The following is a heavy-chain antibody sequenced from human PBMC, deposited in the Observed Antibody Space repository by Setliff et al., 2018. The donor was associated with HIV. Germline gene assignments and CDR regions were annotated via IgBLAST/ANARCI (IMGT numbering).Heavy chain of an antibody. D-gene: IGHD6-13*01. CDR3: VSSSSSSSWYLDY. CDR1: GFTFCSYA. V-gene: IGHV3-7*01. J-gene: IGHJ4*02. Sequence: GGSLRLSCAASGFTFCSYAMSWVRQAPGKGLEWVANINEDGSEKYYVDSVKGRFTISRDNAKNSLYLQVNSLRVEDSAVYYCVSSSSSSSWYLDYWGQGTLVTVSS. CDR2: INEDGSEK.